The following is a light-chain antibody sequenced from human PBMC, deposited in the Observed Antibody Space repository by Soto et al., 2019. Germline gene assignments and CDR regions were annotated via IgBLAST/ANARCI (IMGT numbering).Light chain of an antibody. Sequence: IQINQFPASLSASLRDRVTITCRASQNIYTWSAWYQQKPGKAPKLMVYEASSLETGVPSRFSGSGSGTEFTITISRLQPDDFAYYYRQDYNIPWTFGQGTKVDIK. CDR3: QDYNIPWT. V-gene: IGKV1-5*03. J-gene: IGKJ1*01. CDR1: QNIYTW. CDR2: EAS.